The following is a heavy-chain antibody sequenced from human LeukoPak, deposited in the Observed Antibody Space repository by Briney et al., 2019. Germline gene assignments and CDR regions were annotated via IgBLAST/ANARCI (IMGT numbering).Heavy chain of an antibody. J-gene: IGHJ4*02. Sequence: SVKVSCEASGGTFSSYAISWVRQAPGQGLEWMGGIIPIFGTANYAQKFQGRVTITTDESTSTAYMELSSLRSEDTAVYYCVRGLVATIGFFDYWGQGTLVTVSS. CDR3: VRGLVATIGFFDY. D-gene: IGHD5-12*01. CDR2: IIPIFGTA. V-gene: IGHV1-69*05. CDR1: GGTFSSYA.